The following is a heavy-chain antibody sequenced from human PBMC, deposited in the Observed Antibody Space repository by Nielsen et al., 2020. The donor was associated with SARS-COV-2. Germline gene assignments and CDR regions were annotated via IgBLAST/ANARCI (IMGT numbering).Heavy chain of an antibody. J-gene: IGHJ6*03. D-gene: IGHD2-2*02. Sequence: GSLRLSCAVYGGSFSGYYWSWIRQPPGKGLEWIGEINHSGSTNYNPSLKSRVTISVDTSKNQFSLKLSSVTAADTAVYYCARLTAVPAAIRPYYYYYYMDVWGKGTTVTVSS. V-gene: IGHV4-34*01. CDR1: GGSFSGYY. CDR3: ARLTAVPAAIRPYYYYYYMDV. CDR2: INHSGST.